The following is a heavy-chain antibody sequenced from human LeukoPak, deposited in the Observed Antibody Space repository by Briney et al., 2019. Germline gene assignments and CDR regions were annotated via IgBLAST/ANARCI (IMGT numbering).Heavy chain of an antibody. J-gene: IGHJ3*01. CDR1: GYTFTIYD. D-gene: IGHD1-1*01. Sequence: GASVKVSCKAAGYTFTIYDISWVRQATGQGLEWMGWMSPNSGNTGYAQKFQGRVIMTRNTSISTAYMELSSLRSEDTAVYYCARGRHNNCWGQGTMVTVSS. CDR2: MSPNSGNT. CDR3: ARGRHNNC. V-gene: IGHV1-8*01.